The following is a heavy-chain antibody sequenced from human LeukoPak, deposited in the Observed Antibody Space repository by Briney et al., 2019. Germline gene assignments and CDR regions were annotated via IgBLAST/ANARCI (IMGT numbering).Heavy chain of an antibody. CDR1: GYSFTSYW. CDR3: ARSAPIYDSSGYYLIPTFDI. D-gene: IGHD3-22*01. Sequence: GESLKISCKGSGYSFTSYWIGWVRQMPGKGLEWMGIIYPGDSDTRYSPSFQGQVTISADKSISTAYLQWSSLKASDTAMYYRARSAPIYDSSGYYLIPTFDIWGQGTMVTVSS. CDR2: IYPGDSDT. V-gene: IGHV5-51*01. J-gene: IGHJ3*02.